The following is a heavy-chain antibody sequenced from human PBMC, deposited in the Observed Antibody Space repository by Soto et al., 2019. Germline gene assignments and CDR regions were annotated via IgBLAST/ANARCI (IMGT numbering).Heavy chain of an antibody. V-gene: IGHV1-69*01. Sequence: QEQLVQSGAEVKKPGSSVKVSCKASGGLFSSYAISWVRQAPGQGLEWMGGIIPLFNTADYAQKFQGRVTITADESTSTAYMELSSLRSEDTAVYYCASGKPATFGGVTVQYYYGMDVWGQGTTVSVSS. CDR2: IIPLFNTA. CDR3: ASGKPATFGGVTVQYYYGMDV. D-gene: IGHD3-16*02. CDR1: GGLFSSYA. J-gene: IGHJ6*02.